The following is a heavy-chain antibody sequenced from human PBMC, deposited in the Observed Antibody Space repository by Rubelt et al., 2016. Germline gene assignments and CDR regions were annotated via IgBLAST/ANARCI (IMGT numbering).Heavy chain of an antibody. J-gene: IGHJ5*02. D-gene: IGHD1-1*01. Sequence: QVQLVQSGAEVKKPGASVKVSCKASGYTSTGYYMYWVRQAPGQGLEWMGRINPNSGGTNYAQKFQGRGIMNREPSISTAYMELSGLGSDETAVYYCAGGVGTAFDPWGQGTLVTVSS. CDR2: INPNSGGT. CDR1: GYTSTGYY. CDR3: AGGVGTAFDP. V-gene: IGHV1-2*06.